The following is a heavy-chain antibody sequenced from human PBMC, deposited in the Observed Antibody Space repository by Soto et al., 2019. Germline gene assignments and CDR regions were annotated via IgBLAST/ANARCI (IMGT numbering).Heavy chain of an antibody. CDR1: GGSISSGGYY. CDR2: IYYSGST. J-gene: IGHJ5*02. CDR3: ARGRAGLFWSVRDDNWFDP. D-gene: IGHD3-3*01. V-gene: IGHV4-31*03. Sequence: QVQLQESGPGLVKPSQTLSLTCTVSGGSISSGGYYWSWIRQHPGKGLEWIGYIYYSGSTYYNPSLKSRLTISVDTSKNLFSLKLSSVTAADTAVYYCARGRAGLFWSVRDDNWFDPWGQGTLVTVSS.